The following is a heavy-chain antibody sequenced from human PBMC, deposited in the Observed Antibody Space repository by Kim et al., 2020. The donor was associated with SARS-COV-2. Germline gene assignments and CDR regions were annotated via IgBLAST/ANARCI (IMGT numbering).Heavy chain of an antibody. V-gene: IGHV1-69*04. Sequence: SVKVSCKASGGTFSSYTISWVRQAPGQGLEWMGRIIPILGIANYAQKFQGRVTITADKSTSTAYMELSSLRSEDTAVYYCAREGYYDILGRGYGMDVWGQGTTVTVSS. CDR2: IIPILGIA. J-gene: IGHJ6*02. CDR3: AREGYYDILGRGYGMDV. CDR1: GGTFSSYT. D-gene: IGHD3-9*01.